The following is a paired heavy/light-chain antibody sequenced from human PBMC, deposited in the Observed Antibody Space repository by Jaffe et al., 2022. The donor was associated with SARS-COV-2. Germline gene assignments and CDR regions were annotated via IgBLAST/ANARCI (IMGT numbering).Heavy chain of an antibody. V-gene: IGHV4-39*01. CDR2: IYYSGST. Sequence: QLQLQESGPGLVKPSETLSLTCTVSGGSISSSTYYWAWIRQPPGKGLEWIGSIYYSGSTYYNPSLKSRVTISVDTSKNQFSLKLNSVTAADTAVYYCARGPYDVLTGYSIPVLYAFDIWGQGTMVTVSS. CDR3: ARGPYDVLTGYSIPVLYAFDI. CDR1: GGSISSSTYY. D-gene: IGHD3-9*01. J-gene: IGHJ3*02.
Light chain of an antibody. CDR1: QSIGST. CDR3: LQTSSLPLT. V-gene: IGKV6D-21*02. CDR2: YAS. J-gene: IGKJ4*01. Sequence: EIVLTQSPDFQSVTPKEKVTITCRASQSIGSTLHWYQQKPDQSPKLLIKYASQSMSGVPSRFSGSGSGTDFTLTINSLEAEDAAAYFCLQTSSLPLTFGGGTKVEIK.